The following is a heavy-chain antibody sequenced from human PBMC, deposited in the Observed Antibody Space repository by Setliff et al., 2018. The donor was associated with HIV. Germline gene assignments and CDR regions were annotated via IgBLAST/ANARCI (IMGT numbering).Heavy chain of an antibody. Sequence: ASVKVSCKASGNTSTKYYMHWVRQAPGQGLEWMGVINPTGGSTRNTQKFQGRVAMTRDTSTSTAYMELSSLRSEDTAVYYCARAPELYSGSYDAFDIWGQGTMVTVSS. CDR3: ARAPELYSGSYDAFDI. V-gene: IGHV1-46*01. CDR1: GNTSTKYY. J-gene: IGHJ3*02. D-gene: IGHD1-26*01. CDR2: INPTGGST.